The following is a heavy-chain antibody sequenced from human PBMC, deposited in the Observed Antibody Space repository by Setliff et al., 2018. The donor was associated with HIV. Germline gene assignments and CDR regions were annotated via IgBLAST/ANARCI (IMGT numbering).Heavy chain of an antibody. D-gene: IGHD3-16*01. CDR1: GFSFSTNGVG. V-gene: IGHV2-5*02. CDR2: IYWDDDK. J-gene: IGHJ4*02. CDR3: AHRLHIWDFFDY. Sequence: SGPTLVNPTQTLTLTCTFSGFSFSTNGVGVGWIRQPPGKALEWLALIYWDDDKLYNPSLKTRRTVTKDTPKNQVVLTMTNMDPVDTAPYFCAHRLHIWDFFDYWGPGTVVTVSS.